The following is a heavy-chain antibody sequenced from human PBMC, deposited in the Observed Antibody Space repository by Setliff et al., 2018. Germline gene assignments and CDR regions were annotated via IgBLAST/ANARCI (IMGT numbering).Heavy chain of an antibody. J-gene: IGHJ6*02. CDR3: ARLSWDGSRYHGLDV. CDR2: INQSGNT. D-gene: IGHD3-10*01. CDR1: GGSFSDYY. Sequence: PSETLSLTCTVYGGSFSDYYWGWIRQSPGKRPEWIAEINQSGNTNYNPSLNSRVSVSVDTPTNQFSLKVFSVTAADTAVYYCARLSWDGSRYHGLDVWGQGTTVTVSS. V-gene: IGHV4-34*01.